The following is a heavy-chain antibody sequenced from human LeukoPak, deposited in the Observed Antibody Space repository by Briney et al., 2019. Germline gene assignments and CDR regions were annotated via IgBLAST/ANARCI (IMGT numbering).Heavy chain of an antibody. CDR1: GYTFTSYG. V-gene: IGHV1-18*01. D-gene: IGHD2-2*01. CDR3: ARGVVVVPAAMGFDY. CDR2: ISAYNGNT. J-gene: IGHJ4*01. Sequence: ASVKVSCKASGYTFTSYGISWVRQAPGQGLEWMGWISAYNGNTNYAQKLQGRVTMTTDTSTSTAYMELRSLRSDDTAVYYCARGVVVVPAAMGFDYWGQEPWSPSPQ.